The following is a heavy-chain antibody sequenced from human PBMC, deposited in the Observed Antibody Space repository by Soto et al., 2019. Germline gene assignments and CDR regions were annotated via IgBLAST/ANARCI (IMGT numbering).Heavy chain of an antibody. D-gene: IGHD5-18*01. V-gene: IGHV1-69*12. CDR3: ARDPVDTAMAPQSY. J-gene: IGHJ4*02. Sequence: QVQLVQSGAEVKKPGSSVKVSCKASGGTFSSYAISWVRQAPGQGLEWMGGIIPIFGTANYAQKFQGRVTXXAXEXXSTAYMELSSLRSEDTAVYYCARDPVDTAMAPQSYWGQGTLVTVSS. CDR1: GGTFSSYA. CDR2: IIPIFGTA.